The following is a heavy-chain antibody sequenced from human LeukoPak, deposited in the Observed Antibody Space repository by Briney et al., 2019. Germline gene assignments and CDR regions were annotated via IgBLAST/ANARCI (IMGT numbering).Heavy chain of an antibody. V-gene: IGHV4-59*01. D-gene: IGHD6-19*01. Sequence: PSETLSLTCTVSGGSISSYYWSWIRQPPGKGLEWIGYIYYSGSTNYNPSLKSRVTISVDTSKNQFSLKLSSVTAADTAVYYCARVNSDGSGWYSGGYYYYMDVWGKGTTVTVSS. J-gene: IGHJ6*03. CDR2: IYYSGST. CDR3: ARVNSDGSGWYSGGYYYYMDV. CDR1: GGSISSYY.